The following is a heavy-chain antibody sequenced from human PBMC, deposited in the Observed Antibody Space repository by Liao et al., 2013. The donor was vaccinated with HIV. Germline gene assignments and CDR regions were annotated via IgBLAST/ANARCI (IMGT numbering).Heavy chain of an antibody. CDR3: ARGVRLYCSSTSCYSHYMDV. D-gene: IGHD2-2*02. J-gene: IGHJ6*03. CDR2: IYTSGST. CDR1: GGSISSYY. V-gene: IGHV4-4*07. Sequence: QVQLQESGPGLVKPSETLSLTCTVSGGSISSYYWSWIRQPAGKGLEWIGRIYTSGSTNYNPSLKSRVTMSVDTSKNQFSLKLSSVTAADTAVYYCARGVRLYCSSTSCYSHYMDVWGKGTTVTVSS.